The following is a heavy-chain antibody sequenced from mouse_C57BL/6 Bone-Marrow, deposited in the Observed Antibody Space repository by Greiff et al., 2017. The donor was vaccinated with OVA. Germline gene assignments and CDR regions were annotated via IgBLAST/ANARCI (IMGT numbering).Heavy chain of an antibody. V-gene: IGHV1-81*01. J-gene: IGHJ2*01. CDR3: ARDYGRYYYFDY. CDR2: IYPRSGNT. CDR1: GYTFTSYG. D-gene: IGHD1-1*01. Sequence: VQLQQSGAELARPGASVKLSCKASGYTFTSYGISWVKQRTGQGLEWIGEIYPRSGNTYSNEKFKGKATLTADKSSSTAYMELRSLTSEDSAVYFCARDYGRYYYFDYWGQGTTLTVSS.